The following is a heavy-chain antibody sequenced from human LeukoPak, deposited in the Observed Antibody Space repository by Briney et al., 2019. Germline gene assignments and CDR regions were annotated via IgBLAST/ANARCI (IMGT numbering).Heavy chain of an antibody. V-gene: IGHV3-21*01. CDR3: ARPRGNVEMATIPFDY. J-gene: IGHJ4*02. Sequence: PGGSLRLSCAASGFTFSSYGMHWVRQAPGKGLEWVSSISSSSSYIYYAGSVKGRFTISRHNAKNSLYLEMNSLRAEDTAVYYCARPRGNVEMATIPFDYWGQGTLVTVSS. CDR1: GFTFSSYG. D-gene: IGHD5-24*01. CDR2: ISSSSSYI.